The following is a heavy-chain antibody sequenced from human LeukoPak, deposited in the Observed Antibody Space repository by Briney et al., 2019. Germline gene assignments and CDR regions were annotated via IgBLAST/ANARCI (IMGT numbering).Heavy chain of an antibody. V-gene: IGHV3-53*01. CDR1: GFTVSSNY. CDR2: IYSDGRT. Sequence: GGSLRLSCAASGFTVSSNYMSWVRQAAGKGLEWVSEIYSDGRTYYAASVKGRFSISRDNSKNTVYLQMNSLRAENTAVYYCARDLREHGIFDIWGQGTMVTVSS. J-gene: IGHJ3*02. CDR3: ARDLREHGIFDI. D-gene: IGHD1-26*01.